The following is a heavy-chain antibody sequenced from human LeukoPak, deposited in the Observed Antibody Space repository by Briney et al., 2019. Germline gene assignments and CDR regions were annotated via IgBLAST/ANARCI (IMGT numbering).Heavy chain of an antibody. CDR2: ISGRGTTYT. CDR3: ARGPYDSSGYHTDY. CDR1: GFTFTDYY. D-gene: IGHD3-22*01. V-gene: IGHV3-11*05. Sequence: PGGSLRLSCAASGFTFTDYYMSWVRQAPGKGLEWISYISGRGTTYTNYADSVKGRFTISRDAAKNSLFLQMNSLRADDTAVYYCARGPYDSSGYHTDYWGQGTLVTVSS. J-gene: IGHJ4*02.